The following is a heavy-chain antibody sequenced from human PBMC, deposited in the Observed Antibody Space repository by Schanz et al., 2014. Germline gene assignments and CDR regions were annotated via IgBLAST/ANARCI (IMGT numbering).Heavy chain of an antibody. D-gene: IGHD2-2*01. J-gene: IGHJ4*01. CDR1: GFTFSSYW. Sequence: VQLVESGGGLVQPGGSLRLSCAASGFTFSSYWMHWIRQPPGKGLEWIGEIHHSGSTNYNPSLKSRVTISMDTSKNQFSLKLSSVTAADTAVYYCARGEWSTSQFDYWGHGTLVTVSS. V-gene: IGHV4-34*01. CDR2: IHHSGST. CDR3: ARGEWSTSQFDY.